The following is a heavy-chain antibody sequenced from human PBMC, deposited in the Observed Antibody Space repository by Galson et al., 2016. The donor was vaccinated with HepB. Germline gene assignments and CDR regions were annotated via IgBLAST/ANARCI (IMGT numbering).Heavy chain of an antibody. V-gene: IGHV3-30*18. D-gene: IGHD3-10*01. J-gene: IGHJ4*02. CDR3: AKAPWDYYGSGKFDY. CDR2: ISYDGSKE. CDR1: GFTFSSYG. Sequence: SLRLSCAASGFTFSSYGMHWVRQAPGKGLEWVAVISYDGSKESYADSVMGRFTISRDNSKNTLYLQMNSLGPEDTAVYFCAKAPWDYYGSGKFDYWGQGILVTVSS.